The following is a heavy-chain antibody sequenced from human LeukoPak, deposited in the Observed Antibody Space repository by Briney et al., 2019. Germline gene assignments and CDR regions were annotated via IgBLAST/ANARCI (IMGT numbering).Heavy chain of an antibody. V-gene: IGHV3-30*04. CDR3: ARVGYDFWSGYYTRAYYYYYMDV. CDR2: ISYDGSNK. Sequence: GGSLRLSCAASGFTFSSYAMHWVRQAPGKGLEWVAVISYDGSNKYYADSVKGRFTISRDNAKNSLYLQMNSLRAEDTAVYYCARVGYDFWSGYYTRAYYYYYMDVWGKGTTVTVSS. CDR1: GFTFSSYA. D-gene: IGHD3-3*01. J-gene: IGHJ6*03.